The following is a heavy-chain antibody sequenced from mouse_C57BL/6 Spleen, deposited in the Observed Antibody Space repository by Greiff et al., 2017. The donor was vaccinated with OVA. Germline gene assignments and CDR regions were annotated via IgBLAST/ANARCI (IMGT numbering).Heavy chain of an antibody. J-gene: IGHJ3*01. V-gene: IGHV1-82*01. CDR3: AITYTY. CDR1: GYAFSSSW. D-gene: IGHD5-1*01. Sequence: QVQLQQSGPELVKPGASVKISCKASGYAFSSSWMNWVKQRPGKGLEWIGRIYPGDGDTNYNGKFKGKATLTADKSSSTAYMHLSSLTSEDSAVYFCAITYTYWGQGTLVTVSA. CDR2: IYPGDGDT.